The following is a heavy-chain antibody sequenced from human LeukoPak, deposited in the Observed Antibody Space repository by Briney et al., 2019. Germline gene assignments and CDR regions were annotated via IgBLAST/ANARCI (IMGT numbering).Heavy chain of an antibody. CDR2: IYSGGST. CDR1: GFTVSSNY. CDR3: ARERTAAGTRAFDI. D-gene: IGHD6-13*01. J-gene: IGHJ3*02. Sequence: GGSLRLSCAASGFTVSSNYMSCVRQAPGKGLEWVSVIYSGGSTYYADSVKGRFTISRDNSKNTLYLQMNSLRAEDTAVYYCARERTAAGTRAFDIWGQGTMVTVSS. V-gene: IGHV3-66*01.